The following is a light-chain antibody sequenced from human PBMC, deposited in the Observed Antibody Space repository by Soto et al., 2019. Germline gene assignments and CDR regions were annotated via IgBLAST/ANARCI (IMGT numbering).Light chain of an antibody. CDR3: QQRKDWPPT. V-gene: IGKV3-11*01. Sequence: EIVLTQSPATLSLSPGERATLSCRASQTVSSYLAWYQQKPGQPPRLLIYDTSNRATGIPARFSGSGSGTDFTLTISSLESEDFAVYYCQQRKDWPPTFGGGTKVEIK. J-gene: IGKJ4*01. CDR2: DTS. CDR1: QTVSSY.